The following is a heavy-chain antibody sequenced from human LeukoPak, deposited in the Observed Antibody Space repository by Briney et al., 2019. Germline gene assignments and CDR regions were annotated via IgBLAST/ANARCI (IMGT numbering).Heavy chain of an antibody. Sequence: SETLSLTCTVSGGSISSISYYWGWIRQPPGKGLEWIGSIYYSGSTYYNPSLKSRVTISLDTSKNQFSLKLRSVTAADTAVYYCARGYGSRSYFRNTWFDPWGQGTLVTVSS. D-gene: IGHD3-10*01. CDR3: ARGYGSRSYFRNTWFDP. CDR2: IYYSGST. V-gene: IGHV4-39*07. CDR1: GGSISSISYY. J-gene: IGHJ5*02.